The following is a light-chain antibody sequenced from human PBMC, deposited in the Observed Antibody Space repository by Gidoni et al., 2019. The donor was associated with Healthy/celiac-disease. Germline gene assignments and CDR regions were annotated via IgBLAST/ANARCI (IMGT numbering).Light chain of an antibody. CDR3: QQYGSSPPWT. CDR1: QSVSSSY. J-gene: IGKJ1*01. V-gene: IGKV3-20*01. Sequence: EIVLTPSPGTLSLSPGERATLSCRASQSVSSSYLAWYQQKPGQAPRLLIYGASSRATGIPDRFSGSGSGTDFTLTISRLEPEDFAVYYCQQYGSSPPWTFEQGTKVEIK. CDR2: GAS.